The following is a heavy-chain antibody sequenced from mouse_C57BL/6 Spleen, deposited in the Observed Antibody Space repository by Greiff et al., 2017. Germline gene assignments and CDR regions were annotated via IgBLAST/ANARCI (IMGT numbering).Heavy chain of an antibody. V-gene: IGHV5-6*01. CDR3: ARSDGYYVAY. J-gene: IGHJ3*01. Sequence: VQLKESGGDLVKPGGSLKLSCAASGFTFSSYGMSWVRQTPDKRLEWVATISSGGSYTYYPDSVKGRFTISRDNAKNTLYLQMSSLKSEDTAMYYCARSDGYYVAYWGQGTLVTVSA. D-gene: IGHD2-3*01. CDR1: GFTFSSYG. CDR2: ISSGGSYT.